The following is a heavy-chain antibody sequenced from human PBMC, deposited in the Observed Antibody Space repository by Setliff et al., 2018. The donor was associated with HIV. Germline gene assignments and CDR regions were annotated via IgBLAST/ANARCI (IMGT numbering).Heavy chain of an antibody. CDR2: IYPGNSDT. V-gene: IGHV5-51*01. CDR3: VKHLSPGSGWYSKARGMDV. CDR1: GYTFSNYC. Sequence: PGESLKISCKDSGYTFSNYCIAWVRQMPGKGLEWMGIIYPGNSDTTYSPSFQGQVTISADKSISTAYLQWSSLKASDTAMYYCVKHLSPGSGWYSKARGMDVWGQGTTVTVSS. D-gene: IGHD6-19*01. J-gene: IGHJ6*02.